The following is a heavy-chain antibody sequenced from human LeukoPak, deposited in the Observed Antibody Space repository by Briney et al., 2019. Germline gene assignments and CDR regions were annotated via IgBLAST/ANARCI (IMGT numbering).Heavy chain of an antibody. Sequence: SETLSLTCTVSGDSISSSSYYWGWIRQPPGKGLEWIGSIYYSGSTYYNPSLKSRVTISVDTSKNQFSLKLSSVTAADTAVYYCARVRFLEWLLSTPYYYYGMDVWGQGTTVTVSS. CDR2: IYYSGST. J-gene: IGHJ6*02. V-gene: IGHV4-39*07. D-gene: IGHD3-3*01. CDR1: GDSISSSSYY. CDR3: ARVRFLEWLLSTPYYYYGMDV.